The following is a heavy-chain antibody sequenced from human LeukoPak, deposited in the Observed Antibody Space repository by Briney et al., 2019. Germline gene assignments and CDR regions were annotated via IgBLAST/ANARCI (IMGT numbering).Heavy chain of an antibody. J-gene: IGHJ4*02. V-gene: IGHV5-10-1*01. CDR2: IDPTDSYT. CDR3: SRQDY. Sequence: GESLMISCQISGSSFTSYWISWVRQVSGRGLEWVGNIDPTDSYTNYNPSFQSHVIISVDTSISTAYLQWYSLKASDTALYYCSRQDYWGQGTLVTVSS. CDR1: GSSFTSYW.